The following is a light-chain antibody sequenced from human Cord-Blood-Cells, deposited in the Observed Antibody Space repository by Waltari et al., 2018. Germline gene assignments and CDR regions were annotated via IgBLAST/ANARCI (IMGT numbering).Light chain of an antibody. V-gene: IGLV1-40*01. Sequence: QSVLTQPPSVSGAPGQRVTISCTGSSSHTGAGYDVPWYQQLPGTAPKLLIYGNSNRPSGVPDRFSGSKSGTSASLAITGLQAEDEADYYCQSYDSSLSGVVFGGGTKLTVL. CDR1: SSHTGAGYD. J-gene: IGLJ2*01. CDR2: GNS. CDR3: QSYDSSLSGVV.